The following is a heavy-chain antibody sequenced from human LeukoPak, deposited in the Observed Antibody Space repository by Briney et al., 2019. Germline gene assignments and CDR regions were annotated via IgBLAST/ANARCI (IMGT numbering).Heavy chain of an antibody. Sequence: PSETLSLTCTVSGDSFSSVTDYWAWIRQPPGKGLEWIASGDYSGGTYYNPSLESRVTISVDTSKNQFSLKLSSVTAADTAVYYCASVGRQVTRGTFWGQGTLVTVAS. CDR3: ASVGRQVTRGTF. CDR1: GDSFSSVTDY. J-gene: IGHJ4*02. D-gene: IGHD4-17*01. CDR2: GDYSGGT. V-gene: IGHV4-39*07.